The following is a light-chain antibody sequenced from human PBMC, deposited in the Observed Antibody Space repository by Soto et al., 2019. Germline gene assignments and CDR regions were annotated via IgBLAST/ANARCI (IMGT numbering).Light chain of an antibody. CDR2: GAT. J-gene: IGKJ4*01. V-gene: IGKV3-15*01. CDR1: QSVSTR. Sequence: EIVMTQSPATLSVSPGERVTLSCRASQSVSTRLAWYQHKPGQSPRLLISGATTGATGIPPRFSASVSGTDFTLTVNSLQSEDIAVYYCQQYHNWPVTFGGGTKVDIK. CDR3: QQYHNWPVT.